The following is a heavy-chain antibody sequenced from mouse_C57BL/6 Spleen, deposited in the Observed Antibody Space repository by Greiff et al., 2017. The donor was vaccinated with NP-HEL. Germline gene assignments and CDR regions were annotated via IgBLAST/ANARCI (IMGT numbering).Heavy chain of an antibody. CDR3: ARSGDYEDYFDY. J-gene: IGHJ2*01. V-gene: IGHV1-63*01. Sequence: QVQLQQSGAELVRPGTSVKMSCKASGYTFTNYWIGWAKQRPGHGLEWIGDIYPGGGYTNYNEKFKGNATLTADKSSSTAYMQFSSLTSEDSAIYYCARSGDYEDYFDYWGQGTTLTVSS. CDR1: GYTFTNYW. D-gene: IGHD2-4*01. CDR2: IYPGGGYT.